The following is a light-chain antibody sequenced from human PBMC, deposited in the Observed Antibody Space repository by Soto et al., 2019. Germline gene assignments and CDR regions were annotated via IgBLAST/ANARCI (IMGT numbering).Light chain of an antibody. V-gene: IGKV3-20*01. CDR2: GAS. CDR1: QSVSSSY. J-gene: IGKJ1*01. Sequence: TVLTQSPGTLSLSPGERATLSCRASQSVSSSYLAWYQQKPGQAPRLLIYGASSRATGIPDRFSGSGSGTDFTLTISRLEPVDFAVYYCQQYDSSLWTFGQGTKVEIK. CDR3: QQYDSSLWT.